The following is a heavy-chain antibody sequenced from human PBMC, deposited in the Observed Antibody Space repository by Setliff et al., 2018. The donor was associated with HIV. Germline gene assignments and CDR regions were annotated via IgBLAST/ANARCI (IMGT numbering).Heavy chain of an antibody. CDR2: IIPIHGIT. J-gene: IGHJ4*02. D-gene: IGHD6-19*01. CDR3: ARNSFPRAVTGTGAIFDY. V-gene: IGHV1-69*10. Sequence: SVKVSCKSSGGTFNSYAISWVRQAPGQGLEWMGGIIPIHGITNNAQKFQGRVTITADKTTSTAYMEVRSLRSDDTAVYYCARNSFPRAVTGTGAIFDYWGQGTLVTVSS. CDR1: GGTFNSYA.